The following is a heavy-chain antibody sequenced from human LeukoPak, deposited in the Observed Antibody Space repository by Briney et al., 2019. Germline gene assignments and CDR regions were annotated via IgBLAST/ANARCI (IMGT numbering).Heavy chain of an antibody. CDR3: ARDSTTVVTLPYYFDF. CDR1: GGSFFGSH. V-gene: IGHV4-34*01. J-gene: IGHJ4*02. CDR2: INHSGRT. D-gene: IGHD4-23*01. Sequence: SETLSLTCAVSGGSFFGSHWNWIRQSPEKGLEWIGEINHSGRTNYNPSLKSRVTISVDTSKSQFFLKLTSVTAADTAVYYCARDSTTVVTLPYYFDFWGQGTRSPSPQ.